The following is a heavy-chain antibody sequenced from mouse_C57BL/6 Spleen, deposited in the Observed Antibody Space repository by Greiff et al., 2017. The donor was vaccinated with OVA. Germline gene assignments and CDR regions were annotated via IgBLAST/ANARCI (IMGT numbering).Heavy chain of an antibody. CDR2: IDPETGGT. CDR3: TIYATTVVAIGGDY. J-gene: IGHJ4*01. CDR1: GYTFTDYE. V-gene: IGHV1-15*01. Sequence: VQLQQSGAELVRPGASVTLSCKASGYTFTDYEMHWVKQTPVHGLEWIGAIDPETGGTAYNQKFKGKAILTADKSSSTAYMELRSLTSEDSAVYYCTIYATTVVAIGGDYWGQGTSVTVSS. D-gene: IGHD1-1*01.